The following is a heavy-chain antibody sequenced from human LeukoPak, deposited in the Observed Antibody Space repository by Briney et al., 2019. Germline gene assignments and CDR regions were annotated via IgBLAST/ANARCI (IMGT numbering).Heavy chain of an antibody. J-gene: IGHJ6*03. D-gene: IGHD3-3*01. CDR1: GFTFSSYW. CDR3: ARDTGDYDFWSARYYYYYMDV. CDR2: IKQDGREK. V-gene: IGHV3-7*01. Sequence: GGSLRLSCAASGFTFSSYWMSWVRQAPGKGLEWVANIKQDGREKYYVDSVKGRFTISRDNAKNSLYLQMNSLRAEDTAVYYCARDTGDYDFWSARYYYYYMDVWGKGTTVTVSS.